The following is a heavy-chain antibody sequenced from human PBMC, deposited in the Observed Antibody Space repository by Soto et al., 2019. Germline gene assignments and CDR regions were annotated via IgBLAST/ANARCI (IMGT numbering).Heavy chain of an antibody. V-gene: IGHV3-15*07. Sequence: GGSLRLSCAASGFTFSNAWMNWVRQAPGKGLEWVGRIKSKTDGGTTDYAAPVKGRFTISRDDSKNTLYLQMNSLKTEDTAVYYCTTVVLAYCGGDCYSWGQGTLVTVSS. CDR1: GFTFSNAW. J-gene: IGHJ5*02. D-gene: IGHD2-21*02. CDR3: TTVVLAYCGGDCYS. CDR2: IKSKTDGGTT.